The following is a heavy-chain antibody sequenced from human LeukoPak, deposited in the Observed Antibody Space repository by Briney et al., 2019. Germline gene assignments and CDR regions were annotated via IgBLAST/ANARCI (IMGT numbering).Heavy chain of an antibody. J-gene: IGHJ4*02. Sequence: GGSLRLSCAASGFTFSSYSMNWVRQAPGKGLEWVSSISSSSSYIYYADSVKGRFTISRDNAKNSLYLQMNSLRAEDTAVYYCARDRGSSGYCDYWGQGTLVTVSS. D-gene: IGHD3-22*01. CDR1: GFTFSSYS. CDR3: ARDRGSSGYCDY. V-gene: IGHV3-21*01. CDR2: ISSSSSYI.